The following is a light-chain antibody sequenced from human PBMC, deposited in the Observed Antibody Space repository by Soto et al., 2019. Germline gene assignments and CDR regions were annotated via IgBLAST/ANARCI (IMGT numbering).Light chain of an antibody. CDR3: QQYESYPLT. V-gene: IGKV1-5*03. Sequence: DIQMTQSPSTLSASVGDRVTITCRASQRVSAWLAWYQQKPGKAPELLIYLASTVETGVPSRFSGSGSETEFTLTISSLRPDDFATYYCQQYESYPLTFGGGTRIEIK. J-gene: IGKJ4*01. CDR2: LAS. CDR1: QRVSAW.